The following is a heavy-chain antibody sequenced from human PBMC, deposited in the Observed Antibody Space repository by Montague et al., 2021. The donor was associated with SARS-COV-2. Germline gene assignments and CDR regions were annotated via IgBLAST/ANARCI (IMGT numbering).Heavy chain of an antibody. CDR1: GFTFGDYA. CDR2: ISWNSGSI. Sequence: SLRLSLSASGFTFGDYAMHWVRQAPGKGLEWVSGISWNSGSIAYADSVKGRFTISRDNAKNSLYLQMNSLRAEDTALYYCAKTGGSGWDYYDSSGYYVNWGQGTLVTVSS. V-gene: IGHV3-9*01. D-gene: IGHD3-22*01. CDR3: AKTGGSGWDYYDSSGYYVN. J-gene: IGHJ4*02.